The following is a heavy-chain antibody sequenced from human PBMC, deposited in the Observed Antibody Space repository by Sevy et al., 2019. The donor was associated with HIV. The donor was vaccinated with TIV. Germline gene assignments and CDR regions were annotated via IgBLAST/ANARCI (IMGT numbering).Heavy chain of an antibody. CDR2: INPGDSNI. D-gene: IGHD6-25*01. Sequence: GESLKISCKGSGYSFTNYWIGWVRQMPGKGLEWMGIINPGDSNIRYSPSFQGQVTISADKSISTAYLQWSSLKASDTALYYCTSLGGNHGSGYHFFDYWGQGTLVTVSS. V-gene: IGHV5-51*01. CDR1: GYSFTNYW. J-gene: IGHJ4*02. CDR3: TSLGGNHGSGYHFFDY.